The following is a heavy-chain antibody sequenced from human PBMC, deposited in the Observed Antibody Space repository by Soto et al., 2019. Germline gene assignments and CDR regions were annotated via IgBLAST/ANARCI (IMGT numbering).Heavy chain of an antibody. D-gene: IGHD3-10*01. Sequence: PGESLKISCKGSGYSFTIYWIGWVRQMPGKGLEWMGIIYPGDSDTRYSPSFQGQVTISADKSNSTAYLQWSSLKASDTAMYYCARLCTMVRREASNYYYGMDVWGQGTTVPVSS. CDR3: ARLCTMVRREASNYYYGMDV. V-gene: IGHV5-51*01. J-gene: IGHJ6*02. CDR1: GYSFTIYW. CDR2: IYPGDSDT.